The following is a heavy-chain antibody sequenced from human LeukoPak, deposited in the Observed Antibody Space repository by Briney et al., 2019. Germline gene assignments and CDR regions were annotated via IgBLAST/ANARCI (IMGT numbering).Heavy chain of an antibody. J-gene: IGHJ5*02. CDR3: AKDHGSGSYYNPNWFDP. D-gene: IGHD3-10*01. CDR1: GFTFSSYG. Sequence: GGSLRLSCAASGFTFSSYGMHWVRQAPGKGLEWVAVISYDGSNKYYADSVKGRFTISSDNSKNTLYLQMNSLRAEDTAVYYCAKDHGSGSYYNPNWFDPWGQGTLVTVSS. CDR2: ISYDGSNK. V-gene: IGHV3-30*18.